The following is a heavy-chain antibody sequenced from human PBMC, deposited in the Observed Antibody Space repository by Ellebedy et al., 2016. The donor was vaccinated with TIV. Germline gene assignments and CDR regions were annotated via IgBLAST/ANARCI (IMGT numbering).Heavy chain of an antibody. CDR1: GFSVSNNV. CDR3: AGGNFDF. D-gene: IGHD3-10*01. V-gene: IGHV3-74*01. Sequence: GESLKISCTGSGFSVSNNVMHWVRQPPGKGLVWLSRIHSDGSGRDYADSVKGRFTISRDNAKNSLYLQMNSLRADDTAVYFCAGGNFDFWGQGTMVTVSS. CDR2: IHSDGSGR. J-gene: IGHJ4*02.